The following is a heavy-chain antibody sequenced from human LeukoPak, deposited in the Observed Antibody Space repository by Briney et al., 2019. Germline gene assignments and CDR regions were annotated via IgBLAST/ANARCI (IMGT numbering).Heavy chain of an antibody. CDR1: GGSFSGYY. CDR2: INHSGST. D-gene: IGHD3-22*01. V-gene: IGHV4-34*01. CDR3: ARPLQKYSSRAFDI. Sequence: PSETLSLTCAVYGGSFSGYYWSWIRQPPGKGLEWIGEINHSGSTNYNPSLKSRVTISVDTSKNQFSLKLSSVTAADTAVYYCARPLQKYSSRAFDIWGQGTMVTVSS. J-gene: IGHJ3*02.